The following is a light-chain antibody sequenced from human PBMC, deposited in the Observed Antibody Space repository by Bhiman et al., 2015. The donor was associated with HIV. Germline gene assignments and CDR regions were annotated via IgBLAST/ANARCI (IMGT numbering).Light chain of an antibody. V-gene: IGLV2-14*03. CDR1: TSDIGAYYY. CDR2: DVS. J-gene: IGLJ1*01. Sequence: LTQPASVSGSPGQSITISCTGTTSDIGAYYYVAWYQQHPGKAPKLMIYDVSNRPSGVSNRFSGSKSGNAASLTISGLQAEDEADYYCSSHTSRDLQVFGSGTTVTVL. CDR3: SSHTSRDLQV.